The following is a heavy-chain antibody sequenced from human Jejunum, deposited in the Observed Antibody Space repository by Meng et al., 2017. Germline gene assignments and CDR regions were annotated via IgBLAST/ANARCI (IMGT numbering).Heavy chain of an antibody. CDR3: ARDLLGPAIAATGWFDP. J-gene: IGHJ5*02. CDR2: IHHTGNI. D-gene: IGHD6-13*01. V-gene: IGHV4-4*02. CDR1: GASISDNNW. Sequence: LQESGPGLVKPSGTLSPTCAVSGASISDNNWGSWVRQAPGKGLEWIGEIHHTGNINYNPSLKSRVTMSLDKPKNQFSLEVTSVTAADTAVYYCARDLLGPAIAATGWFDPWGQGTLVTVSS.